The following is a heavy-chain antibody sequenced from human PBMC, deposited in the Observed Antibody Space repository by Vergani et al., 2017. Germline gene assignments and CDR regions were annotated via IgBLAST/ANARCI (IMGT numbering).Heavy chain of an antibody. D-gene: IGHD4-23*01. V-gene: IGHV4-61*02. J-gene: IGHJ3*01. Sequence: QVQLQESGPGLVKPSQTLSLTCTVSGASINNDFYYWHWIRQPAGKGLEWIGRIYVSGITDYNSSLQSRVSMSVDTSKNQFSLTLTSVTAADTAVYYCARDNKQLRPRAFDLWGEGRMVAV. CDR2: IYVSGIT. CDR3: ARDNKQLRPRAFDL. CDR1: GASINNDFYY.